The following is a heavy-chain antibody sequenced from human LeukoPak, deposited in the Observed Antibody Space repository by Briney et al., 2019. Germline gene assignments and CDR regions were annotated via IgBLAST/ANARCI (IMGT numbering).Heavy chain of an antibody. Sequence: PGGSLRLSCAASGFTFSSYGMHWVRQAPGKGLEWVAVISYDGSNKYYADSVKGRFTISRDNSKNTLYLQMNSLRAEDTAVYYCAKDQAYDFWSGYPYYFDYWGQGTLVTVSS. V-gene: IGHV3-30*18. D-gene: IGHD3-3*01. CDR2: ISYDGSNK. CDR1: GFTFSSYG. J-gene: IGHJ4*02. CDR3: AKDQAYDFWSGYPYYFDY.